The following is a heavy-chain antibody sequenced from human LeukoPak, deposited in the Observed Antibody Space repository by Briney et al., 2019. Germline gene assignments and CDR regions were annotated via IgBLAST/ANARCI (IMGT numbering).Heavy chain of an antibody. CDR1: GGSFSGYY. CDR2: INHSGST. Sequence: SETLSLTCAVYGGSFSGYYWSWIRQPPGKGLEWIGEINHSGSTNYNPSLKSRVTISLDTSKNQFSLKLSSVTAADTAVYYCARPGERDILTGPWDAFDIWGQGTMVTVSS. V-gene: IGHV4-34*01. D-gene: IGHD3-9*01. CDR3: ARPGERDILTGPWDAFDI. J-gene: IGHJ3*02.